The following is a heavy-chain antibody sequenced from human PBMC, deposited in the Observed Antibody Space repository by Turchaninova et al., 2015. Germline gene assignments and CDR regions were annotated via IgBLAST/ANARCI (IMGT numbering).Heavy chain of an antibody. CDR1: PRPVDGGSLRVVNYK. CDR2: IDSRWRT. J-gene: IGHJ5*02. V-gene: IGHV4-30-4*01. D-gene: IGHD2-21*02. Sequence: QVPLQESGPGLVKTSQHQSRPLTPTYSPRPVDGGSLRVVNYKLMCIRQPPGNGLWVIGYIDSRWRTYYNPSLKSRVTISVDTSKNQFSLKLSSVTAADTAVYYCARVVVTATPEFDPWGQGTLVTVSS. CDR3: ARVVVTATPEFDP.